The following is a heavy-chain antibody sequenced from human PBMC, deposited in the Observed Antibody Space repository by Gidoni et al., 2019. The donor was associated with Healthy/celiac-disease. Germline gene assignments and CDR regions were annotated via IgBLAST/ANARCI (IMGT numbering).Heavy chain of an antibody. CDR1: GFAFSSYG. CDR3: AKGGKGYYYYMDV. CDR2: ISYDGSNK. D-gene: IGHD3-10*01. Sequence: QVQLVESGGGVVPPGRSLRLSCAASGFAFSSYGMHWVRQAPGKGLEWVAVISYDGSNKYYADSVKGRFTNSRDNSKNTLYLQMNSLRAEDTAVYYCAKGGKGYYYYMDVWGKGTTVTVSS. V-gene: IGHV3-30*18. J-gene: IGHJ6*03.